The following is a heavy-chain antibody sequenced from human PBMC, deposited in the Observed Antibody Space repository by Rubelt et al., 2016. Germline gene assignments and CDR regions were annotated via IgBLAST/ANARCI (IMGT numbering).Heavy chain of an antibody. Sequence: VQLVESGGGVVQPGRSLRLSCAASGFTFSSYSMHWVRQAPGKGLEWVSYITGRSSPIFYADSVKGRFTISRDNAKDALDLHMNSLGVEDTAVYDWARDNGGNLDYWGQGALVTDSS. CDR3: ARDNGGNLDY. D-gene: IGHD4-23*01. CDR2: ITGRSSPI. J-gene: IGHJ4*02. V-gene: IGHV3-48*03. CDR1: GFTFSSYS.